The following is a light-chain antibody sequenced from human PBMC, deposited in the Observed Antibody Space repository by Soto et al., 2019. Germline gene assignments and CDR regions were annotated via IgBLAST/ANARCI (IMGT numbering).Light chain of an antibody. CDR3: SSCASSSAHVI. V-gene: IGLV2-14*01. J-gene: IGLJ2*01. Sequence: QSALTQPASVSGSPGQSITISCTGTSSDVGDYNNVSWYQQHPGKAPKLMIDDVSNRPSGVSNRFSGSKSGNTASLTISGLQAEDEADYYCSSCASSSAHVIFGGVTKLTVL. CDR1: SSDVGDYNN. CDR2: DVS.